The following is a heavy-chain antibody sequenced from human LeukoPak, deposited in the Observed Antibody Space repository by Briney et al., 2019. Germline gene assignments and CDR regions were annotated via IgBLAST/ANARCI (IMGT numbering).Heavy chain of an antibody. D-gene: IGHD5-18*01. J-gene: IGHJ4*02. CDR3: ASGGYSYGYPLGY. Sequence: SVKVSCKASGGTFISYAISGVRQAPGQGREWMGGIIPIFGTANYAQKFQGRVAMTRDTSTSTVYMELSSLRSEDTAVYYCASGGYSYGYPLGYWGQGTLVTVSS. CDR1: GGTFISYA. V-gene: IGHV1-69*05. CDR2: IIPIFGTA.